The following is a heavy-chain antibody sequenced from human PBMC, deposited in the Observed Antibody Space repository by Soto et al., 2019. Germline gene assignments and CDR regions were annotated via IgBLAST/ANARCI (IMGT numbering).Heavy chain of an antibody. J-gene: IGHJ4*02. CDR2: ISGDSSHI. D-gene: IGHD6-19*01. Sequence: GSLRLSCAASGFIFDRFSMNWVRQAPGKGLEWVASISGDSSHIYFADSLKGRFTISRDNAENSLYLQMNSLRADDTAVYYCARLTVTGAFDFWGQGTLVTVSS. V-gene: IGHV3-21*01. CDR1: GFIFDRFS. CDR3: ARLTVTGAFDF.